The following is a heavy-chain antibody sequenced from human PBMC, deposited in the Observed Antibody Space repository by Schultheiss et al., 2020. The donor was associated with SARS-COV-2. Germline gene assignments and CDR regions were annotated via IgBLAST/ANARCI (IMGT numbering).Heavy chain of an antibody. CDR2: IIPIFGTA. Sequence: KISCKASGGTFSSYAISWVRQAPGQGLEWMGGIIPIFGTANYAQKFQGRVTITADESTSTAYMELSSLRSEDTAVYYCARDRYDFWSGYVSYWYFDLWRRGTLVTVSS. CDR1: GGTFSSYA. CDR3: ARDRYDFWSGYVSYWYFDL. V-gene: IGHV1-69*01. D-gene: IGHD3-3*01. J-gene: IGHJ2*01.